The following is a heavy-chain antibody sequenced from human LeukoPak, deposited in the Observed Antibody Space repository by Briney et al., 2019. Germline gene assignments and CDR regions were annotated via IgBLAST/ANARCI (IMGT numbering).Heavy chain of an antibody. D-gene: IGHD3-22*01. V-gene: IGHV5-51*01. CDR2: IYPGDSDT. Sequence: GESLNISCKGSGYSFTSYWIGWVRQMTGKGLEWMGIIYPGDSDTRYSPSFQGQVTISADKSISTAYLQWSSLKASDTAMYYCARHGGYDSSGYYGTDYYGMDVWGQGTTVTVSS. J-gene: IGHJ6*02. CDR1: GYSFTSYW. CDR3: ARHGGYDSSGYYGTDYYGMDV.